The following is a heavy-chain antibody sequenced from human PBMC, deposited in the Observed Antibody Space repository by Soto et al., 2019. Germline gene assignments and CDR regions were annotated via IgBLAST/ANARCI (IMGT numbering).Heavy chain of an antibody. CDR3: AREEGVAAAGTGNWFDP. Sequence: QVQLVQSGAEVKKPGSSVKVSCKASGGTFSSYAISWVRQAPGQGLEWMGGIIPIFGTANYAQKFQGRVTITADESTSTAYMELSCLRSEDTAVYYCAREEGVAAAGTGNWFDPWGQGTLVTVSS. CDR2: IIPIFGTA. V-gene: IGHV1-69*01. J-gene: IGHJ5*02. CDR1: GGTFSSYA. D-gene: IGHD6-13*01.